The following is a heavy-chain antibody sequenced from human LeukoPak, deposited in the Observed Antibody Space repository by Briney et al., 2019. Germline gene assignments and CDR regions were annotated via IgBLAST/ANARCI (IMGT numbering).Heavy chain of an antibody. CDR1: GLPFKGYW. Sequence: GGSLRLSCVASGLPFKGYWMTWVRQSPGKGLDGVANIKPDGSETNYLDSVKGRFTISRDNARDSLFLEMNNLRVDDTAVYYCARDGGELWPLDEWGQGILVTVSS. CDR2: IKPDGSET. V-gene: IGHV3-7*01. J-gene: IGHJ4*02. CDR3: ARDGGELWPLDE. D-gene: IGHD3-10*01.